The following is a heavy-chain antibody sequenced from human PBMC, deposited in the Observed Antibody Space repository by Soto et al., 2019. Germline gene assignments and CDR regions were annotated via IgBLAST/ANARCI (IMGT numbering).Heavy chain of an antibody. CDR1: GFTFSRYG. J-gene: IGHJ4*02. V-gene: IGHV3-23*01. CDR3: AKARGPTGHPLYYLDY. D-gene: IGHD2-15*01. CDR2: ISGSGGST. Sequence: GGSLRLSCGGSGFTFSRYGQSWVRQAPGKGLEWVSAISGSGGSTYYADSVKGRFTLSRDNSKNTLYLQMNSLRAEDTAVYYCAKARGPTGHPLYYLDYWGQGTLVTVSS.